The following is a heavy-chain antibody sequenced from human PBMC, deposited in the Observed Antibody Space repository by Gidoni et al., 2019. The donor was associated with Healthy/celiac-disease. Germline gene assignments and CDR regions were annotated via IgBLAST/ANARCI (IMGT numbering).Heavy chain of an antibody. CDR2: IWYYGSNT. CDR3: AREGSSSWYNYYYYGMDV. CDR1: GFTFSSYG. V-gene: IGHV3-33*08. J-gene: IGHJ6*02. Sequence: QVQLVESGGGGVQPGRSLRLPCAASGFTFSSYGMHWVRQAPGKGLEWVAVIWYYGSNTYYADSVKGRFTISRDNSKNTLYLQMHSLRAEDTAVYYCAREGSSSWYNYYYYGMDVWGQGTTVTVSS. D-gene: IGHD6-13*01.